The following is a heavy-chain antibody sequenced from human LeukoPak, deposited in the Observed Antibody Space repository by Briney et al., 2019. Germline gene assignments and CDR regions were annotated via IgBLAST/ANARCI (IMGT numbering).Heavy chain of an antibody. CDR1: GGSINDYY. V-gene: IGHV4-59*12. CDR2: IFYNGNT. J-gene: IGHJ4*02. Sequence: SETLSLTCTVSGGSINDYYWTWVRQPPGKGLEWIGYIFYNGNTKYGPSLNGRVTISLDTSKNQFSLKLSSVTAADTAVYYCARGVDTAMVTRGSFDYWGQGTLVTVSS. D-gene: IGHD5-18*01. CDR3: ARGVDTAMVTRGSFDY.